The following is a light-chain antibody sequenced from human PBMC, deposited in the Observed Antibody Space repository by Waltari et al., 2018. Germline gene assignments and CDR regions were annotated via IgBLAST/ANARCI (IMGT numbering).Light chain of an antibody. J-gene: IGLJ2*01. Sequence: QSVLTQPPSVSGAPGQRVTISCTGSSSNIGAGYDVHWYQQLPGTAPKPLIYANNNRPSGVPDRVSGSKSGTSASLAITGLQAEDEADYYCQSYDSSLSAVVFGGGSKLTVL. CDR1: SSNIGAGYD. CDR3: QSYDSSLSAVV. V-gene: IGLV1-40*01. CDR2: ANN.